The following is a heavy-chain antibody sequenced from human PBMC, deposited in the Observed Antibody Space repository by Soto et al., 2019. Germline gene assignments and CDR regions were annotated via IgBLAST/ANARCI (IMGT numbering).Heavy chain of an antibody. V-gene: IGHV3-30-3*01. Sequence: GGSLRLSCAASGFTFSSYAMHWVRQAPGKGLEWVAVISYDGSNKYYADSVKGRFTISRDNSKNTLYLQMNSLRAEDTAVYYCARDPETSDIAAAGPVLMDYWGQGTLVTVSS. J-gene: IGHJ4*02. CDR3: ARDPETSDIAAAGPVLMDY. CDR1: GFTFSSYA. D-gene: IGHD6-13*01. CDR2: ISYDGSNK.